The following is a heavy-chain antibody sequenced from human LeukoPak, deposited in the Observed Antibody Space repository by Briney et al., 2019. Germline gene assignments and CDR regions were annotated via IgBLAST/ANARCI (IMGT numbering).Heavy chain of an antibody. J-gene: IGHJ3*01. Sequence: PGGSLRLSCAASGFTFSDYSMNWVRQAPGKGLEWISYISSSSSTIYYADSVKGRLTISRDNAKNSLYMQMNSLRAEDTAVYYCVRVGGAFDLWGQGTRVSVSS. D-gene: IGHD3-16*01. CDR1: GFTFSDYS. CDR2: ISSSSSTI. V-gene: IGHV3-48*01. CDR3: VRVGGAFDL.